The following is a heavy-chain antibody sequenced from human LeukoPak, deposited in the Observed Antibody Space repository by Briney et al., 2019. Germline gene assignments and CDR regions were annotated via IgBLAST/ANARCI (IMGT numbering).Heavy chain of an antibody. J-gene: IGHJ4*02. Sequence: LSLTCAVYGGSFSGYYWSWIRQAPGKGLEWVSYISSSGSTIYYADSVKGRFTISRDNAKNSLYLQMNSLRAEDTAVYYCARGGGYDFQGYWGQGTLVTVSS. V-gene: IGHV3-11*01. D-gene: IGHD5-12*01. CDR2: ISSSGSTI. CDR1: GGSFSGYY. CDR3: ARGGGYDFQGY.